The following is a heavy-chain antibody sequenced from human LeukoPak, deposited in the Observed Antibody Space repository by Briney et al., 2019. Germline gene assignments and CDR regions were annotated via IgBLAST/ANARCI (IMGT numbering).Heavy chain of an antibody. D-gene: IGHD2-21*02. J-gene: IGHJ4*02. CDR2: ISSSSSYI. V-gene: IGHV3-21*01. Sequence: NPGGSLRLSCAASGFTFSSYSMNWVRQAPGKGLEWVSSISSSSSYIYYADSVKGRFTISRDNAKNSLYLQMNSLRAEDTAVYYCARGDSQYCGGDCYLTTWGQGTLVTVSS. CDR1: GFTFSSYS. CDR3: ARGDSQYCGGDCYLTT.